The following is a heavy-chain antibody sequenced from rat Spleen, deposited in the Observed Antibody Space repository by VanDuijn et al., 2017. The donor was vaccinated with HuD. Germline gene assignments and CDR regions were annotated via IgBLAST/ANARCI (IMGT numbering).Heavy chain of an antibody. J-gene: IGHJ2*01. Sequence: EVQLVESGGGLVQPGRSLKLSCAASGFTFSDYNMAWVRQAPKKGLEWVATISYDGSSTYYRDSVKGRCTIYRVNAKSTLYLQMDRRRSEDTSTYYCAIPGATMIAHSDDCAQGATVPVSS. CDR3: AIPGATMIAHSDD. CDR2: ISYDGSST. CDR1: GFTFSDYN. V-gene: IGHV5-7*01. D-gene: IGHD1-12*01.